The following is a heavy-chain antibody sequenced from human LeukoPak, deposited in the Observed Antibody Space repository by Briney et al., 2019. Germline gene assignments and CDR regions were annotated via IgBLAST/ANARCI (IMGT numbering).Heavy chain of an antibody. CDR3: ARVGGMTTINNAAFDI. Sequence: SETLSLTCTVSGGSINSYYWTWIRQPPGKGLEWIGYIYHSGSTNYNPSLKTRVTISLDTSKNQFSLKLTSVTAADTAIYYCARVGGMTTINNAAFDIWGQGTMVPVSS. J-gene: IGHJ3*02. D-gene: IGHD5-24*01. V-gene: IGHV4-59*01. CDR2: IYHSGST. CDR1: GGSINSYY.